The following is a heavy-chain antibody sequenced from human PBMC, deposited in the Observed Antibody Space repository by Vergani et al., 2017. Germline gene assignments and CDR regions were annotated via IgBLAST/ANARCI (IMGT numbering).Heavy chain of an antibody. J-gene: IGHJ4*02. CDR3: ARDQVTMVRGVIINVDY. V-gene: IGHV3-30*07. CDR1: GFTFSSYA. CDR2: ISYDGSNK. D-gene: IGHD3-10*01. Sequence: QVQLVESGGGVVQPGRSLRLSCAASGFTFSSYAMHWVRQAPGKGLEWVAVISYDGSNKYYADSVKGRFTISRDNSKNSLYLQMNSLRAEDTAVYYCARDQVTMVRGVIINVDYWGQGTLVTVSS.